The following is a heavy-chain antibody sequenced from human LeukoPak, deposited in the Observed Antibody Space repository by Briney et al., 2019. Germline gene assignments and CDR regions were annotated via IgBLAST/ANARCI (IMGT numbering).Heavy chain of an antibody. V-gene: IGHV4-59*01. CDR3: AKSNSGSYPTLDY. CDR1: GGSISSYY. Sequence: SETLSLTCTVSGGSISSYYWSWIRQPPGKGLEWSWYIYYSGSTNYNPSLKSRVTISVDSSKNQFSLKVSSVTAADTAVYYCAKSNSGSYPTLDYWGQGTLVTVSS. CDR2: IYYSGST. D-gene: IGHD3-10*01. J-gene: IGHJ4*02.